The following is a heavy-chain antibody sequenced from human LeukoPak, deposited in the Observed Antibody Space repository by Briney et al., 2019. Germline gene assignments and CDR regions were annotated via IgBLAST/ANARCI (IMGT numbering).Heavy chain of an antibody. Sequence: PGGSLRLSCAASGFTFSSYGMHWVRQAPGKGLEWVAVIWYDGSNKYYADSVKGRFTISRDNSKNTLYLQMNSLRAEDTAVYYCARDYEYGDYVGHNIDSWGQGTLVTVSS. CDR2: IWYDGSNK. CDR1: GFTFSSYG. V-gene: IGHV3-33*01. D-gene: IGHD4-17*01. J-gene: IGHJ4*02. CDR3: ARDYEYGDYVGHNIDS.